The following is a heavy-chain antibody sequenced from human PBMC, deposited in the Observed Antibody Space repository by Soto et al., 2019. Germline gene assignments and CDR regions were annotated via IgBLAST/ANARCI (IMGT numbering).Heavy chain of an antibody. CDR3: ARGDVVVQAAPWWFDP. V-gene: IGHV1-3*01. J-gene: IGHJ5*02. CDR1: GYTFTSYA. Sequence: GASLKVSCRASGYTFTSYAMHWVRQAPGQRLEWMGWINAGNGNTKYSQKFQGRVTITRDTSASTAYMELSSLRSEDTAVYYCARGDVVVQAAPWWFDPWGQGTLVTVSS. CDR2: INAGNGNT. D-gene: IGHD2-2*01.